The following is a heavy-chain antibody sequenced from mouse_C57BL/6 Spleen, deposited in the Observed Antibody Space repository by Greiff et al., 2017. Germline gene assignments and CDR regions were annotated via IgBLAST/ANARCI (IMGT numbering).Heavy chain of an antibody. D-gene: IGHD2-12*01. V-gene: IGHV3-6*01. CDR2: ISYDGSN. CDR3: ARGEDYSPAWFAY. Sequence: EVQLQESGPGLVKPSQSLSLTCSVTGYSITSGYYWNWIRQFPGNKLEWMGYISYDGSNNYNPSLKNRISITRDTSKNQFFLKLNSVTTEDTATYYCARGEDYSPAWFAYWGQGTLVTVSA. J-gene: IGHJ3*01. CDR1: GYSITSGYY.